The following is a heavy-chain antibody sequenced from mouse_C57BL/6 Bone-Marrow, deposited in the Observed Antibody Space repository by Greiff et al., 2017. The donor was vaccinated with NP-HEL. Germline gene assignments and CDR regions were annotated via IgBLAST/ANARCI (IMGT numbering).Heavy chain of an antibody. CDR1: GFSLTSYG. D-gene: IGHD1-1*01. J-gene: IGHJ2*01. CDR2: IWSGGST. V-gene: IGHV2-2*01. CDR3: AREDYYGSSPDY. Sequence: VQRVESGPGLVQPSQSLSITCTVSGFSLTSYGVHWVRQSPGKGLEWLGVIWSGGSTDYSAAFISRLSISKDKSKSQVFFKMNSLQADDTAIYYCAREDYYGSSPDYWGQGTTLTVSS.